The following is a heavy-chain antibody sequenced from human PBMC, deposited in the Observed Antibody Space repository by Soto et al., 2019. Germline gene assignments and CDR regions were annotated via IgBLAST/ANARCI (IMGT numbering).Heavy chain of an antibody. V-gene: IGHV5-10-1*01. CDR3: ASVYSSSSASPSYYYYYGMDV. J-gene: IGHJ6*04. CDR2: IDPSDSYT. D-gene: IGHD6-6*01. CDR1: GYSFTSYW. Sequence: GESLKISCKGSGYSFTSYWISWVRQMPGKGLEWMGRIDPSDSYTNYSPSFQGHVTISADKSISTAYLQWSSLKASDTAMYYCASVYSSSSASPSYYYYYGMDVWGNGTMITVSS.